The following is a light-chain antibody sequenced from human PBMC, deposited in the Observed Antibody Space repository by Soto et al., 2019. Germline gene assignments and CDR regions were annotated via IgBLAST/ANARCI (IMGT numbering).Light chain of an antibody. CDR3: QSDDSSLSGSV. J-gene: IGLJ3*02. CDR1: SSNIGAGYD. V-gene: IGLV1-40*01. CDR2: GNS. Sequence: QSVLTQPPSVSGAPGQRVTISCTGSSSNIGAGYDVHWYQQLPGTAPNLLIYGNSNRPSGVPDRFSGSKSGPSASLAITGLQAEDEADYYCQSDDSSLSGSVFGGGTKLTVL.